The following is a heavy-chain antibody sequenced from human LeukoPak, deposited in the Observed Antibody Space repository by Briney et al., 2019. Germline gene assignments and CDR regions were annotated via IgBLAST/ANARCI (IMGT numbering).Heavy chain of an antibody. D-gene: IGHD1-26*01. CDR3: ARAGSGSYPIDY. V-gene: IGHV4-31*03. Sequence: PSQTLSLTCTVSGGSINTGDYYWTWIRQHPVKGLEWIGYVYYSGSTYFNPSLKSRLTISIDTSKNQFSLRPRSVTAADTAVYYCARAGSGSYPIDYWGQGTLVTVSS. CDR1: GGSINTGDYY. J-gene: IGHJ4*02. CDR2: VYYSGST.